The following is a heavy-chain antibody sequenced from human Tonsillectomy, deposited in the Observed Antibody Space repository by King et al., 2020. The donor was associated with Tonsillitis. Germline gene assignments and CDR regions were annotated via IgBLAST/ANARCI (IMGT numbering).Heavy chain of an antibody. Sequence: QLVQSGAEVKKPGASVKVSCKVSGYTLSEFSMHWVRQAPGKGLEWMGGFDPEDGERMYAQKFQGRVTMTEDTSTDTGYMELSRLRSEDTAVYFCATGYSYPDYCGQGTLVTVSS. CDR1: GYTLSEFS. V-gene: IGHV1-24*01. CDR2: FDPEDGER. D-gene: IGHD5-18*01. J-gene: IGHJ4*02. CDR3: ATGYSYPDY.